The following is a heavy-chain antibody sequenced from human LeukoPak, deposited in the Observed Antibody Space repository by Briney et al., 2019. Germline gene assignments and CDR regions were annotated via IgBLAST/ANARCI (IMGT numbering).Heavy chain of an antibody. Sequence: GRSLRLSCAASGFTFSSCAMHWVRQAPGKGLEWVAVISYDGSNKYYADSVKGRFTISRDNSKNTLYLQMNSLRAEDAAVYYCARGDFDYWGQGTLVTVSS. CDR2: ISYDGSNK. CDR3: ARGDFDY. V-gene: IGHV3-30*04. J-gene: IGHJ4*02. CDR1: GFTFSSCA.